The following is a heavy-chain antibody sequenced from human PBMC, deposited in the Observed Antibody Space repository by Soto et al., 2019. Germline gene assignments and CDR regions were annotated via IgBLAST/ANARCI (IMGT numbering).Heavy chain of an antibody. CDR3: AREYCSGGSCYGVDY. CDR2: RSGDNSHT. V-gene: IGHV1-18*01. D-gene: IGHD2-15*01. J-gene: IGHJ4*02. CDR1: GYTFTIYG. Sequence: GGPVKGSCKASGYTFTIYGITWVRQAPGQGLEWMGWRSGDNSHTNYAQNFQGRVTMTTDTSTSTAYMELRSLRSDDTAVYYCAREYCSGGSCYGVDYWGQGTLVTVSS.